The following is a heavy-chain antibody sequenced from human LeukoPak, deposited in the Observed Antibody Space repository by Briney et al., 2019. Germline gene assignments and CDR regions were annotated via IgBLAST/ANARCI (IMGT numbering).Heavy chain of an antibody. CDR2: ISALTGDT. V-gene: IGHV1-18*01. Sequence: ASVKVSCKAFSYNFNDFGVTWVRQARGQGLEWMGWISALTGDTNYAQKFQGRLTMTTDTSTDTAYMEMRGLRSDDTAVYYCAREATGRAFDPWGQGTLVVVSS. J-gene: IGHJ5*02. CDR3: AREATGRAFDP. D-gene: IGHD1-14*01. CDR1: SYNFNDFG.